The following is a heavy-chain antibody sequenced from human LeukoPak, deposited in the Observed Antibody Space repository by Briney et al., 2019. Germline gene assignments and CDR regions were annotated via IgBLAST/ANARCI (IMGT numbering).Heavy chain of an antibody. CDR3: AREFSTIGNFDF. D-gene: IGHD3-3*02. Sequence: GGSLRLSCATSGFTFSRFSFRWVRQAPGKGLEWVASIYVTGNYISYADSVRGRVTISRDNAKNSVYLQMNSLRADDTAVYYCAREFSTIGNFDFWGQGTLVTVSS. V-gene: IGHV3-21*01. J-gene: IGHJ4*02. CDR2: IYVTGNYI. CDR1: GFTFSRFS.